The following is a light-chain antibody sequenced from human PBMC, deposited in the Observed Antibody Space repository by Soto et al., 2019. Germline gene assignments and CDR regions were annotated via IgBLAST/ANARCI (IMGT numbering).Light chain of an antibody. V-gene: IGKV1-33*01. CDR1: QDITSY. CDR3: QQYDNSPPFP. J-gene: IGKJ3*01. CDR2: DAS. Sequence: DVQMTQSPSSLSAYVGDRVTITCQASQDITSYLIWYQQKPGKVPKVLIYDASNLETGVPSRFSGSGSGTDFDFTIISLQPEDIATAYCQQYDNSPPFPFGPGTTVDI.